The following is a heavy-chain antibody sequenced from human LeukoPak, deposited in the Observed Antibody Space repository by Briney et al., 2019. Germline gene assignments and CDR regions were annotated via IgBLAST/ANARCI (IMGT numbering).Heavy chain of an antibody. D-gene: IGHD3-9*01. CDR1: GGSISSGGYY. CDR3: ARQSSPRLRYFDWPYFDY. J-gene: IGHJ4*02. Sequence: PSETLSLTCTVSGGSISSGGYYWSWIRQHPGKGLEWIGYIYYSGSTYYNPSLKSRVTISVDTSKNQFSLKLSSVTAADTAVYYCARQSSPRLRYFDWPYFDYWGQGTLVTVSS. V-gene: IGHV4-31*03. CDR2: IYYSGST.